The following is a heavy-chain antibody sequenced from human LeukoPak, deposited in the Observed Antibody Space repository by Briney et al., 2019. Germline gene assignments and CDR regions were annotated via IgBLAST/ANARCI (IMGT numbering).Heavy chain of an antibody. J-gene: IGHJ4*02. CDR3: ARAPPYYYDSSGYYGYFDY. D-gene: IGHD3-22*01. CDR1: GFTFSSYW. V-gene: IGHV3-7*01. CDR2: IKQDGSEK. Sequence: GGSLRLSCAASGFTFSSYWMSWVRQAPGKGLEWVANIKQDGSEKYYMDSVKGRFTISRDNAKNSLYLQMNSLRAEDTAVYYCARAPPYYYDSSGYYGYFDYWGQGTLVTVSS.